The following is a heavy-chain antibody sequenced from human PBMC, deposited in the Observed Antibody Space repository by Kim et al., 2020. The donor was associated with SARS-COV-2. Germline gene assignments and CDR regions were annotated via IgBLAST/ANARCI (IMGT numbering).Heavy chain of an antibody. CDR3: ARRKLRGVGSSFDI. CDR2: IYPGDSDT. D-gene: IGHD3-10*01. V-gene: IGHV5-51*01. Sequence: GESLKISCKASGYSFTSYWIGWVRQMPGKGLEWMGVIYPGDSDTRYSPSLQGQVTISADKSITTAWLQWSRLKASVTAMYYCARRKLRGVGSSFDIWGQGTLVTVSS. CDR1: GYSFTSYW. J-gene: IGHJ3*02.